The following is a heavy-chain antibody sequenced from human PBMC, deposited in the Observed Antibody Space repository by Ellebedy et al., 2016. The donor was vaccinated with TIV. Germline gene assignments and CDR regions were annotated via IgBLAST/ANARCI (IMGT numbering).Heavy chain of an antibody. CDR1: GHTFTGYY. CDR3: ASVAVAGTLLGYFDY. V-gene: IGHV1-2*02. J-gene: IGHJ4*02. CDR2: INPNSGGT. D-gene: IGHD6-19*01. Sequence: AASVKVSCKASGHTFTGYYMHWVRQAPGQGLEWMGWINPNSGGTNYAQKFQGRVTMTRDTSISTAYMELSRLRSDDTAVYYCASVAVAGTLLGYFDYWGQGTLVTVSS.